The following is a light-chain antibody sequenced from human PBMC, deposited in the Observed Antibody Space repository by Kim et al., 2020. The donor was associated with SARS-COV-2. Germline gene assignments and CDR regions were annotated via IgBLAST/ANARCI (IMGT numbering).Light chain of an antibody. CDR3: LLSYGGAPWV. CDR2: DTD. CDR1: TGAVTSGHY. J-gene: IGLJ3*02. Sequence: GGTVTRTCGSSTGAVTSGHYPYWFQQKSGQAPRTLIYDTDNKHSWTPARFSGSLLGGKAALTLSGAQPEDEAEYYCLLSYGGAPWVFGGGTQLTVL. V-gene: IGLV7-46*01.